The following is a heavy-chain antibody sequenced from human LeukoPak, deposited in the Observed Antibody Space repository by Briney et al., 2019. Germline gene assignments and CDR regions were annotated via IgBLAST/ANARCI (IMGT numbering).Heavy chain of an antibody. CDR1: GFTFDDYA. J-gene: IGHJ5*02. D-gene: IGHD3-3*01. CDR2: ISWNSGNI. Sequence: GGSLRLSCAASGFTFDDYAMHWVRHAPGKGLEWVSGISWNSGNIVYADSVKGRFTISRDTAKTSLYLQMDSLRAEDMALYYWAKGTYYDFWDGYSFDRGGQGTLVT. V-gene: IGHV3-9*03. CDR3: AKGTYYDFWDGYSFDR.